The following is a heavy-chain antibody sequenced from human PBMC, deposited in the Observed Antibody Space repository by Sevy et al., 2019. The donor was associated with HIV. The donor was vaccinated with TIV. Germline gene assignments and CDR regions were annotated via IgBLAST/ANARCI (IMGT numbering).Heavy chain of an antibody. Sequence: GGSLRLSCAASGFSISGYGMHWVRQAPGKGLEWVAVIWYDGTNREYADSVKGRFTISRDNSKNTLYLQMNSLRVEDTAVYYCARDYVVPTTIDYFYYGMDVWGQGTTVTVSS. V-gene: IGHV3-33*01. D-gene: IGHD2-2*01. CDR3: ARDYVVPTTIDYFYYGMDV. CDR1: GFSISGYG. J-gene: IGHJ6*02. CDR2: IWYDGTNR.